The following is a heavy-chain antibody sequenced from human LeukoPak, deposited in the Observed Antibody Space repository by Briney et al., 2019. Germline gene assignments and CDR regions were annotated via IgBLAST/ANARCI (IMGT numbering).Heavy chain of an antibody. CDR2: IYYSGIT. Sequence: KPSETLSLTCTVSGGSISSYYWSWVRQPPGKGLEWIGYIYYSGITNHNPSLKSRVPISVDTSKNQFSLNLSSVTAADTAVYYCARTQGYDFWSGYDDAFDIWGQGTMVTVSS. CDR1: GGSISSYY. CDR3: ARTQGYDFWSGYDDAFDI. J-gene: IGHJ3*02. D-gene: IGHD3-3*01. V-gene: IGHV4-59*01.